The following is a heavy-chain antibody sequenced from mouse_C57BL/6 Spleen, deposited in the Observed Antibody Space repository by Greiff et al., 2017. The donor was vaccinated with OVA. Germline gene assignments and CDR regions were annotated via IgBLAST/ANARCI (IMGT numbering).Heavy chain of an antibody. J-gene: IGHJ1*03. CDR2: IRSKSNNYAT. V-gene: IGHV10-1*01. CDR3: VRQHGSSYGYFDV. Sequence: VQLKESGGGLVQPKGSLKLSCAASGFSFNTYAMNWVRQAPGKGLEWVARIRSKSNNYATYYADSVKVRFTISRDDSESMLYLQMNNLKTEDTAMYYCVRQHGSSYGYFDVWGTGTTVTVSS. CDR1: GFSFNTYA. D-gene: IGHD1-1*01.